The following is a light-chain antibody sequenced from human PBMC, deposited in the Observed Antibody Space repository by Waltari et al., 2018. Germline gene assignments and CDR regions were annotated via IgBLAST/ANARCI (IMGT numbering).Light chain of an antibody. CDR3: SGLI. CDR1: QSVLYSSNNKNY. J-gene: IGKJ4*01. CDR2: WAS. V-gene: IGKV4-1*01. Sequence: DIVMTQSPDSLAVSLGERATINCKSSQSVLYSSNNKNYLAWYQHKSGQPPKLLIYWASTRESGVPDRFSGSGSGTDFSLTINNLQPDDVGTYYCSGLIFGGGTQVDIK.